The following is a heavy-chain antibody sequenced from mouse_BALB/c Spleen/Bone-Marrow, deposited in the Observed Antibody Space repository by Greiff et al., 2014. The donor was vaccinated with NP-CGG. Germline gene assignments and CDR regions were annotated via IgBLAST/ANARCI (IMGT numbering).Heavy chain of an antibody. J-gene: IGHJ2*01. CDR2: INPGSGGA. Sequence: QVQLQQSGAELVRPGTAVNVSCKASGYAFTNYLIDWVKQRPGQGLEWIGVINPGSGGANYNEKFKGKATLTADKSSSTAYMQLNSLTSDDSAVYFCARFGRYYFDYWGQGTTLTVSS. CDR1: GYAFTNYL. V-gene: IGHV1-54*01. CDR3: ARFGRYYFDY.